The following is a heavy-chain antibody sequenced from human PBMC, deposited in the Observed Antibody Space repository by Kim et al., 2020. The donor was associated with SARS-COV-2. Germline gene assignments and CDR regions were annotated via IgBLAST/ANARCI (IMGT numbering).Heavy chain of an antibody. V-gene: IGHV4-59*01. J-gene: IGHJ5*02. CDR3: ARDSQGFDP. Sequence: GSTNYNPSLKSRVTISVDTSKNQFSLKLSSVTAADTAVYYCARDSQGFDPWGQGTLVTVSS. CDR2: GST.